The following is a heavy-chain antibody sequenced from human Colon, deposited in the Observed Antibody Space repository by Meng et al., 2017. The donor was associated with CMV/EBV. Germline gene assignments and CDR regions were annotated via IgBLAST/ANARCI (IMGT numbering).Heavy chain of an antibody. Sequence: SWAASGVTFRIYWMHWVRQVPGKGLVWVSRINSDGRSATYADSVKGRFTISRDNAKSTLYLQMDSLSAEDTAIYYCATLTADDWFDAWGQGTLVTVSS. CDR1: GVTFRIYW. D-gene: IGHD1-20*01. CDR2: INSDGRSA. V-gene: IGHV3-74*01. J-gene: IGHJ5*02. CDR3: ATLTADDWFDA.